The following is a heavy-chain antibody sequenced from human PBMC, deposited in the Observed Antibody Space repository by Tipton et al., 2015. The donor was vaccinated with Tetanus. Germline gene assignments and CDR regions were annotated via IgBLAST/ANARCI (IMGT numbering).Heavy chain of an antibody. V-gene: IGHV4-31*03. CDR3: AGDQGGGRVVRLNWFDP. D-gene: IGHD6-6*01. Sequence: TLSLTCTVSGASMKSGSFYWGWIRQHPGRGLEWIGYMFYNGDAFYNPSLKSRLAMSLDASKNLFSLNLTSVTAADTAVYYCAGDQGGGRVVRLNWFDPWGQGTLVTVSS. CDR2: MFYNGDA. CDR1: GASMKSGSFY. J-gene: IGHJ5*02.